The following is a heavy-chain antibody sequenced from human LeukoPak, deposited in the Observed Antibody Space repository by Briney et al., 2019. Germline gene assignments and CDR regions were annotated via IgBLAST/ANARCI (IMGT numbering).Heavy chain of an antibody. J-gene: IGHJ3*02. CDR3: AREGTACTAFDI. V-gene: IGHV4-59*01. CDR2: IYYSGST. CDR1: GGSISSYY. Sequence: KTSETLSLTCTVSGGSISSYYWSWIRQPPGKGLEWIGYIYYSGSTNYNPSLKSRVTISVDTSKNQFSLKLSSVTAADTAVYYCAREGTACTAFDIWGQGTMVTVSS. D-gene: IGHD6-13*01.